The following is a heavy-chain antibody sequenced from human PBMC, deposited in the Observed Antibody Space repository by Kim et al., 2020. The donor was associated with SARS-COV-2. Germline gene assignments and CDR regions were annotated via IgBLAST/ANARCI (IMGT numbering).Heavy chain of an antibody. Sequence: GESLKISCKGSGYSFTSYWISWVRQMPGKGLEWMGRIDPSDSYTNYSTSFQGHVTISADKSISTAHLQWSSLKASDTAMYYCARLQAVDIVATDPYYYGMDVWGQGTTVTVSS. J-gene: IGHJ6*02. D-gene: IGHD5-12*01. CDR3: ARLQAVDIVATDPYYYGMDV. CDR2: IDPSDSYT. V-gene: IGHV5-10-1*01. CDR1: GYSFTSYW.